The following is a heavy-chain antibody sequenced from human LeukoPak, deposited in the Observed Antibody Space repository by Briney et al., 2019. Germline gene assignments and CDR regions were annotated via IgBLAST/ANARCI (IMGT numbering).Heavy chain of an antibody. CDR2: IYYSGST. J-gene: IGHJ6*03. D-gene: IGHD3-10*01. CDR3: ARAGKFDYGSGSYYKGGYYYYYMDV. Sequence: PSETLSLTCTVSGGSISSYYWSWIRQPPGKGLEWIGYIYYSGSTNYNPSLKSRVTISVDTSKNQFSLKLSSVTAADTAVYYCARAGKFDYGSGSYYKGGYYYYYMDVWGKGTTVTISS. CDR1: GGSISSYY. V-gene: IGHV4-59*01.